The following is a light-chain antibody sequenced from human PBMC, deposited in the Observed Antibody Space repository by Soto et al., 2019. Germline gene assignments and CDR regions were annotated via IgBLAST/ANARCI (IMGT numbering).Light chain of an antibody. Sequence: SYELTQTPSLSVAPEKTASITCGGDNIGSQSVHWYQHKPGQAPILVMRYDSDRPSGIPERFSGSNSGNTATLTISRVEAGDEADYYCQVWDSSSDRPVFGGGTKLTVL. CDR1: NIGSQS. J-gene: IGLJ3*02. CDR3: QVWDSSSDRPV. CDR2: YDS. V-gene: IGLV3-21*04.